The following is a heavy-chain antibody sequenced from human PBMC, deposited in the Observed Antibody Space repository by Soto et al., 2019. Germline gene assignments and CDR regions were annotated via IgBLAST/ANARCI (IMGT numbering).Heavy chain of an antibody. CDR2: ISGSGGST. J-gene: IGHJ4*02. V-gene: IGHV3-23*01. D-gene: IGHD1-26*01. CDR1: GFTFSSYA. Sequence: EVQLLESGGGLVQPGGSLRLSCAASGFTFSSYAMRWVRQAPVKGLEWVSAISGSGGSTYYADSVKGWFTISRDNSTSTRYLETNSLKAEDTAVYYDARRSSGSYYDYWGQGTMVTVSS. CDR3: ARRSSGSYYDY.